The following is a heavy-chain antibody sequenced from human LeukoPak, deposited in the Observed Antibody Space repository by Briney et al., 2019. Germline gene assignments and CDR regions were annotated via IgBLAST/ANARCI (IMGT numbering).Heavy chain of an antibody. CDR2: FSSSGSTI. CDR3: ARDHCGGDCYPVNAFDI. D-gene: IGHD2-21*02. Sequence: GGSLRLSCAASGFTFSDYYMSWIRQAPGKGLQSVSYFSSSGSTIYYADSVKGRFTISRDNAKNSLYLQMNSLRAEDTAVYYCARDHCGGDCYPVNAFDIWGQGTMVTVSS. CDR1: GFTFSDYY. J-gene: IGHJ3*02. V-gene: IGHV3-11*01.